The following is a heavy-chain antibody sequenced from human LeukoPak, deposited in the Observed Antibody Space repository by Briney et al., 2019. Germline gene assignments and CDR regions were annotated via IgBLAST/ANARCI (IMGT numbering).Heavy chain of an antibody. V-gene: IGHV1-2*02. CDR3: ARGGWSLGYCSSSSCLDWFDP. CDR1: RYTFTDYY. Sequence: ASVKVSCKASRYTFTDYYMRWVRQAPGQGLEWMGGINPNSGGTNYAQKFQGRVTMTRDTSISTAYMELSRLRSDDTAVYYCARGGWSLGYCSSSSCLDWFDPWGQGTLVTVSS. CDR2: INPNSGGT. D-gene: IGHD2-2*01. J-gene: IGHJ5*02.